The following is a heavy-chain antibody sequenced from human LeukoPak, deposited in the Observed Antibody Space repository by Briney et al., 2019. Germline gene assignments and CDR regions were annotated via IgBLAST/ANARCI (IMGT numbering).Heavy chain of an antibody. Sequence: GGSLSLACAASGFTFSNYARSWDRQAPGKGLEWVSAISGSGGRTLYVDSVEGPTTISRDNYKNILYLQVNSLRDEDTAVYYCARARPFGGYFDLWGQGTLVTVSS. J-gene: IGHJ4*02. V-gene: IGHV3-23*01. CDR3: ARARPFGGYFDL. CDR2: ISGSGGRT. CDR1: GFTFSNYA. D-gene: IGHD4-23*01.